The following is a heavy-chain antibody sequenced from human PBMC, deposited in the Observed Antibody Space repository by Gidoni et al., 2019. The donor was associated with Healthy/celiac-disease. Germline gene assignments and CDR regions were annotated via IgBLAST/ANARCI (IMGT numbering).Heavy chain of an antibody. D-gene: IGHD6-6*01. V-gene: IGHV3-33*01. CDR1: GFTYSSYG. CDR3: ARDMSRAGSSPPHYYYYYGMDV. Sequence: QVQLVESGGGVVQPGRSLRLSCAASGFTYSSYGMHWVRQAPGKGLEWVAVIWYDGSNKYYADSVKGRFTISRDNSKNTLYLQMNSLRAEDTAVYYCARDMSRAGSSPPHYYYYYGMDVWGQGTTVTVSS. J-gene: IGHJ6*02. CDR2: IWYDGSNK.